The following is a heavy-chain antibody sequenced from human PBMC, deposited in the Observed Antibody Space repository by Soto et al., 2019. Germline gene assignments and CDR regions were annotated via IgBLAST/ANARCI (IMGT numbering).Heavy chain of an antibody. Sequence: RASVKVSCKASGGTFSSYAISWVRQAPGQGLEWMGGIIPIFGTANYAQKFQGRVTITADKSTSTAYMELSSLRSEDTAVYYCARGSPYCSGGSCYSRYFDYWGQGTLVTVSS. CDR1: GGTFSSYA. J-gene: IGHJ4*02. V-gene: IGHV1-69*06. CDR2: IIPIFGTA. CDR3: ARGSPYCSGGSCYSRYFDY. D-gene: IGHD2-15*01.